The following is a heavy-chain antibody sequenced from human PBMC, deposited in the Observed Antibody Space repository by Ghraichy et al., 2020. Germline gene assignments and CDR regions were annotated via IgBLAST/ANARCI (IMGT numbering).Heavy chain of an antibody. CDR3: ARQRGRIYNESSGNFDY. D-gene: IGHD3-22*01. V-gene: IGHV4-39*01. Sequence: ETLSLTCTVSGGSIISRRYYWGWIRQPPGKGLEWIGSISYSGNTYYTPSLKRRVIISVDMSKNQFSLKLSSVTAADAAVYYCARQRGRIYNESSGNFDYWGQGVLVTVSS. CDR2: ISYSGNT. CDR1: GGSIISRRYY. J-gene: IGHJ4*02.